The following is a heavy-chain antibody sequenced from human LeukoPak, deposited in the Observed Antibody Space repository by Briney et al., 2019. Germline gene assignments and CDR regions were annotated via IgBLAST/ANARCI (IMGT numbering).Heavy chain of an antibody. CDR2: ISGSGGST. V-gene: IGHV3-23*01. CDR3: ASYDSSGYYPWAFDY. D-gene: IGHD3-22*01. CDR1: GFTFSSYA. Sequence: GGSLRLSCAASGFTFSSYAMSWVRQAPGKGLEWVSAISGSGGSTYYAGAVKGRFTISRDNSKNTLYLQMNSLRAEDTAVYYCASYDSSGYYPWAFDYWGQGTLVTVSS. J-gene: IGHJ4*02.